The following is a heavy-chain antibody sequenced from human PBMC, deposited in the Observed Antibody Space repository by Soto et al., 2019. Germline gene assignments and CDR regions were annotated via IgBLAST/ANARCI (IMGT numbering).Heavy chain of an antibody. CDR1: GGSISSGDYY. J-gene: IGHJ4*02. D-gene: IGHD3-16*02. CDR2: IYYSGST. V-gene: IGHV4-30-4*01. CDR3: ANSLGSGGVIAPSLDY. Sequence: TSETLSLTCTVSGGSISSGDYYWSWIRQPPGKGLEWIGYIYYSGSTYYNPSLKSRVTISVDTSKNQFSLKLSSVTAADTAVYYCANSLGSGGVIAPSLDYWGQGTLVTVSS.